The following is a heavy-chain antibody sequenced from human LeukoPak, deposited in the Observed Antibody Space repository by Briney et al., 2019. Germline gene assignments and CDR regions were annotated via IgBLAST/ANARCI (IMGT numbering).Heavy chain of an antibody. CDR1: GYTFTDYY. CDR2: INPNSGDT. D-gene: IGHD6-19*01. J-gene: IGHJ6*03. V-gene: IGHV1-2*02. Sequence: EASVKVSCKASGYTFTDYYMHWVRQAPGQGLEWMGWINPNSGDTRYAQSFQGRVTMTRDTSISTAYMEVSRLRSDDTAVYYCARVSAVAGKGNYMDVWGKGTTVTISS. CDR3: ARVSAVAGKGNYMDV.